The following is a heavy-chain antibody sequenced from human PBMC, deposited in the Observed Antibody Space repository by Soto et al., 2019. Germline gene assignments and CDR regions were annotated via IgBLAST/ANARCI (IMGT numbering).Heavy chain of an antibody. J-gene: IGHJ4*02. V-gene: IGHV4-4*02. D-gene: IGHD3-3*01. CDR1: GGSISSSYW. CDR2: IYHGGTT. Sequence: PSETLSLTCAVSGGSISSSYWWNWVRQPPRGGLEWIGKIYHGGTTNYNPSLKNRVTISVDKSKNQFSLKLTSVTAADTAVYYCVSSLNYDFWRDGGRHFYFDYWGRGILVTVSS. CDR3: VSSLNYDFWRDGGRHFYFDY.